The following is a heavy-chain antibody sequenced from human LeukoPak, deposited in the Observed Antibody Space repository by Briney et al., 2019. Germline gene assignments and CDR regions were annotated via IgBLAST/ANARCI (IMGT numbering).Heavy chain of an antibody. V-gene: IGHV1-2*02. D-gene: IGHD3-3*01. CDR3: ARDGYDFWSGYWYYFDY. Sequence: ASVKVSCKASKYTFTSYEIHWVRQATGQGLEWMGWINPNSGGTNYAQKFQGRVTMTRDTSISTAYMELSRLRSDDTAVYYCARDGYDFWSGYWYYFDYWGQGTLVTVSS. CDR2: INPNSGGT. CDR1: KYTFTSYE. J-gene: IGHJ4*02.